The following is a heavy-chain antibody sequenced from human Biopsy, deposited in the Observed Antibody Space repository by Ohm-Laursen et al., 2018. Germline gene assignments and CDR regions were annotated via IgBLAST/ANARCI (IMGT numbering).Heavy chain of an antibody. V-gene: IGHV4-31*03. J-gene: IGHJ2*01. D-gene: IGHD3-9*01. CDR1: GASVKTSGYF. CDR2: ISYNERT. Sequence: TLSLTCRVSGASVKTSGYFWAWIRQRPGKGLECIGYISYNERTHYNPSLTSRLAISFDTSNNRISLQLRSVSVADTAVYYCVREPKTGTAEAWYFDLWGRGSPVTVPS. CDR3: VREPKTGTAEAWYFDL.